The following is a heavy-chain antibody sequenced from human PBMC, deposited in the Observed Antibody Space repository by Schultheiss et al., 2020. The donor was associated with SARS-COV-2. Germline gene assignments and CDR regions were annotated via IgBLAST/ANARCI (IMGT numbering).Heavy chain of an antibody. J-gene: IGHJ4*02. D-gene: IGHD6-13*01. CDR1: GGSTSSDY. V-gene: IGHV4-59*04. CDR3: AKDLDSISWNFEY. Sequence: SETLSLTCTVSGGSTSSDYWSWIRQPPGKGLEWIGTIYYSGSSYYNPSLESRVTISVGTSTNQFSLILSSMTAADTAVYYCAKDLDSISWNFEYWGQGTLVTVSS. CDR2: IYYSGSS.